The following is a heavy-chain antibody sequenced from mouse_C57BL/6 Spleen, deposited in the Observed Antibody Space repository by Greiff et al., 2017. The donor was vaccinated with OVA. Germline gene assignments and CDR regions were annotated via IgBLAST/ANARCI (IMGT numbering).Heavy chain of an antibody. CDR1: GYTFTDYE. V-gene: IGHV1-15*01. CDR3: TTLFITTVVATYYYAMDY. D-gene: IGHD1-1*01. J-gene: IGHJ4*01. Sequence: QVQLKQSGAELVRPGASVTLSCKASGYTFTDYEMHWVKQTPVHGLEWIGAIDPETGGTAYNQKFKGKAILTADKSSSTAYMELRSLTSEDSAVYYCTTLFITTVVATYYYAMDYWGQGTSVTVSS. CDR2: IDPETGGT.